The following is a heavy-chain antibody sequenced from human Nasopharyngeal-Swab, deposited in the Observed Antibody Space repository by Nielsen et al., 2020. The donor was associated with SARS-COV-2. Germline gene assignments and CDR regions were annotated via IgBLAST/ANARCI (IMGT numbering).Heavy chain of an antibody. Sequence: GESLKISCAASGFTFSSYSMNWVRQAPGKGLEWVSSISSSSSYIYYADSVKGRFTISRDNAKNSLYLQMNSLRAEDTAVYYCARDPQRDYCGGDCSYFDYWGQGTLVTVSP. J-gene: IGHJ4*02. D-gene: IGHD2-21*02. CDR1: GFTFSSYS. CDR2: ISSSSSYI. CDR3: ARDPQRDYCGGDCSYFDY. V-gene: IGHV3-21*01.